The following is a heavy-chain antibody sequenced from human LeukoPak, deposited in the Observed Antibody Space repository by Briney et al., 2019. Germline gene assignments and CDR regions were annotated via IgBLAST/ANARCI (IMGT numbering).Heavy chain of an antibody. Sequence: SETLSLTCTVSGGSISSGDYYWSWIRQPPGKGLEWIGYIYYSGSTYYNPSLKSRVTISVDTSKNQFSLKLSYVTAADTAVYYCARGWFGELYYWVQGTLVTVSS. CDR1: GGSISSGDYY. CDR3: ARGWFGELYY. V-gene: IGHV4-30-4*01. D-gene: IGHD3-10*01. CDR2: IYYSGST. J-gene: IGHJ4*02.